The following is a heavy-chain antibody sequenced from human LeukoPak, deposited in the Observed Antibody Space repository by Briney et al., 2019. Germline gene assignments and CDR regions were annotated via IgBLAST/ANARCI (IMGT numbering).Heavy chain of an antibody. CDR2: IYHSGST. CDR1: GGSISPYY. D-gene: IGHD1-1*01. J-gene: IGHJ4*02. CDR3: ARWANWNHDY. V-gene: IGHV4-59*01. Sequence: SETLSLTCTVSGGSISPYYWSWIRQPPGKELEWIGYIYHSGSTNYNPSLKSRVTISLDTSKNQFSLKLHSVAAADTAVYYCARWANWNHDYWGQGTLVSVSS.